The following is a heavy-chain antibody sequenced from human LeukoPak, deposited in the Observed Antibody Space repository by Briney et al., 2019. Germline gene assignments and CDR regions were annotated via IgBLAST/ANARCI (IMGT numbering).Heavy chain of an antibody. CDR3: AREAERRVVN. CDR2: IHPSGTM. V-gene: IGHV4-38-2*02. D-gene: IGHD1-1*01. J-gene: IGHJ4*02. CDR1: GFSISSGYY. Sequence: PSETLSLTCVVSGFSISSGYYWGWIRQPPGKGLEWIGNIHPSGTMFHNSSLNSRVTMSIDTSKNQFSLKLSSVTAADTAVCCAREAERRVVNWGQGTLVTVSS.